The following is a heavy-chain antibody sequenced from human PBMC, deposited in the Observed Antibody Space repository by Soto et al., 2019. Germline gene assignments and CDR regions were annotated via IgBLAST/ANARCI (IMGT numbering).Heavy chain of an antibody. CDR1: GFTFSSYA. V-gene: IGHV3-30-3*01. CDR3: ARASLGYCSGGSCYPPLYYYGMDV. Sequence: QVQLVESGGGVVQPGRSLRLSCAASGFTFSSYAMHWVRQAPGKGLEGVAVISYDGSNKYYADSVKGRVTISRDNSKNTLYLQMNSLRAEDTDVYYCARASLGYCSGGSCYPPLYYYGMDVWGQGTTVTVSS. CDR2: ISYDGSNK. J-gene: IGHJ6*02. D-gene: IGHD2-15*01.